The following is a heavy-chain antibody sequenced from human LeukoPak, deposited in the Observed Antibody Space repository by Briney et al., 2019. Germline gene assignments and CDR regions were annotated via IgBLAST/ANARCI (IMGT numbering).Heavy chain of an antibody. J-gene: IGHJ4*02. Sequence: GASVKVSCKASGHRFSDYYMFWIRQAPGQGLEWVGWINPKTGVTSYAQKFQGRVTVTTDTSISTLYMELHSLTSDDTALYYCARDHISGKDDRNFDYWGQGTLVTVSS. CDR1: GHRFSDYY. CDR3: ARDHISGKDDRNFDY. CDR2: INPKTGVT. V-gene: IGHV1-2*02. D-gene: IGHD3-10*01.